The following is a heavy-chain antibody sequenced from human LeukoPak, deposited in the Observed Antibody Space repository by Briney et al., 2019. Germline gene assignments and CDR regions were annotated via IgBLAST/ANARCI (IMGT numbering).Heavy chain of an antibody. CDR1: GFILSNYA. V-gene: IGHV3-7*01. D-gene: IGHD3-10*02. J-gene: IGHJ4*02. CDR3: ARGTMFPYYFDY. Sequence: GGSLRLSCAASGFILSNYAMHWVRQAPGKGLEWVANINEGSNLKMYVDSVKGRFTISRDYTTNSLYLQMNSLRAEDTAVYYCARGTMFPYYFDYWGQGTLVTVSS. CDR2: INEGSNLK.